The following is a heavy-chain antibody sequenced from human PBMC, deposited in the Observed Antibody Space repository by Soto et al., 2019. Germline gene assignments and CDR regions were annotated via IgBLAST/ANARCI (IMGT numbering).Heavy chain of an antibody. Sequence: EVQLVESGGGLIQPGGSLRLSCAASGFTVSSNYMSWVRQAPGKGLEWVSIIYSGGRTYYADSVKGRFTISRDNSKNMLYRQMNGLSVEDTAVYYSSSPPGDPRGRGYYFDYWGQGTMVTVSS. V-gene: IGHV3-53*01. CDR3: SSPPGDPRGRGYYFDY. CDR2: IYSGGRT. CDR1: GFTVSSNY. D-gene: IGHD3-16*01. J-gene: IGHJ4*02.